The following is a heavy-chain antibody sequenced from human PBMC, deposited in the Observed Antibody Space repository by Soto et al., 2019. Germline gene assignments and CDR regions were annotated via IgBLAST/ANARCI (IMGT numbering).Heavy chain of an antibody. CDR2: INHSGST. J-gene: IGHJ2*01. V-gene: IGHV4-34*01. D-gene: IGHD6-19*01. CDR3: SRGQQWLVRRRADWYFDL. Sequence: QVQLQQWGAGLLKTSETLSLTCAVYGGSFSGYYWSWIRQPPGKGLEWIGEINHSGSTNYNPSLKSRVTISVDTSKNQFSLKLSSVTAADTAVYYCSRGQQWLVRRRADWYFDLWGRGTLVTVSS. CDR1: GGSFSGYY.